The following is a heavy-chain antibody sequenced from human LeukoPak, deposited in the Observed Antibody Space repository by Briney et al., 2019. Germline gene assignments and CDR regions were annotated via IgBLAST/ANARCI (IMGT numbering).Heavy chain of an antibody. J-gene: IGHJ5*02. Sequence: SQTLSLTCAISGDSVSSNSVTWNGIRQSPSRGLEWLGRTYYRATWYNDYAVYVRGRITVNRDTSKNQFSLHLNSVTPEDTAVYYCARRLTQYDCFDPWGQGILVTVSS. CDR2: TYYRATWYN. D-gene: IGHD2-2*01. CDR1: GDSVSSNSVT. V-gene: IGHV6-1*01. CDR3: ARRLTQYDCFDP.